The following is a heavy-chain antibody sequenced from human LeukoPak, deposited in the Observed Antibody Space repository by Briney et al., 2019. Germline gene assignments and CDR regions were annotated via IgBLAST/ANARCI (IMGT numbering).Heavy chain of an antibody. J-gene: IGHJ6*03. CDR1: GGTFSSYA. Sequence: ASVKVSCKASGGTFSSYAISWVRQAPGQGLEWMGGIIPIFGTANYAQKFQGRVTITADESTSTAYMELSSLRSEDTAVYYCAGQLYCSSTSCLVDYYYMDVWGKGTTVTVSS. V-gene: IGHV1-69*13. CDR2: IIPIFGTA. CDR3: AGQLYCSSTSCLVDYYYMDV. D-gene: IGHD2-2*01.